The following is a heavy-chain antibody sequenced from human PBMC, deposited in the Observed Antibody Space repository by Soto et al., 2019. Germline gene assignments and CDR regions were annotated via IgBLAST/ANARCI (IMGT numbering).Heavy chain of an antibody. V-gene: IGHV3-30*18. CDR3: AKDPYDFWSGSYAFDI. Sequence: QVQLLESGGGVVHPGRSLRLSCAASGFTFSSYGMHWVRQAPGKGLEWVAVISYDGSNKYYADAVKGRFTISRDNSKNTLYLQMNSLRAADTAVYYCAKDPYDFWSGSYAFDIWGQGTMVTVSS. CDR2: ISYDGSNK. CDR1: GFTFSSYG. D-gene: IGHD3-3*01. J-gene: IGHJ3*02.